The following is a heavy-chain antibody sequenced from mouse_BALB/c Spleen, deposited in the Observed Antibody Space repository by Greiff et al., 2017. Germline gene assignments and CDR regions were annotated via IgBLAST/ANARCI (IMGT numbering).Heavy chain of an antibody. J-gene: IGHJ4*01. Sequence: QVQLQQSGAELARPGASVKLSCKASGYTFTSYWMQWVKQRPGQGLEWIGAIYPGDGDTRYTQKFKGKATLTADKSSSTAYMQLSSLASEDSAVYYCASGYGNYGGMDYWGQGTSVTVSS. V-gene: IGHV1-87*01. D-gene: IGHD2-10*02. CDR1: GYTFTSYW. CDR3: ASGYGNYGGMDY. CDR2: IYPGDGDT.